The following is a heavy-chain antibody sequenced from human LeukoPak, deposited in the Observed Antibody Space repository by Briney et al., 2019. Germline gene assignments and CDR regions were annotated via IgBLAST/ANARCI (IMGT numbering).Heavy chain of an antibody. CDR1: GYTFTGYY. V-gene: IGHV1-2*02. CDR2: INPNSGGT. Sequence: GPVKVSCKASGYTFTGYYMHWVRQAPGQGLEWMGWINPNSGGTNYAQKFQGRVTMTRDTSISTAYMELSRLRSDDTAVYYCARDLRPIYYYDSSGYYYGYFDYWGQGTLVTVSS. J-gene: IGHJ4*02. D-gene: IGHD3-22*01. CDR3: ARDLRPIYYYDSSGYYYGYFDY.